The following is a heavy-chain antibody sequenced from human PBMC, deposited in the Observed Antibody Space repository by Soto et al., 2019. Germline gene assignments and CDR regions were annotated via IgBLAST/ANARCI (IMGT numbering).Heavy chain of an antibody. J-gene: IGHJ4*02. CDR1: GGSFSGYY. CDR3: ASLRIAAAGSFDY. D-gene: IGHD6-13*01. Sequence: QVQLQQWGAGLLKPSETLSLTCAVYGGSFSGYYWSWIRQPPGKGLEWIGEINHSGSTNYNPSLKSRVTESVDTSKNQFSLKLSAVTAAVSSVYYCASLRIAAAGSFDYWGQGTLVTVSS. CDR2: INHSGST. V-gene: IGHV4-34*01.